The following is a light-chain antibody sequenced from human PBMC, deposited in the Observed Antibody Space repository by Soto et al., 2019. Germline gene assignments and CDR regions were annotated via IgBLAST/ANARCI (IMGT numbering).Light chain of an antibody. J-gene: IGKJ1*01. V-gene: IGKV3-20*01. CDR1: QTVRNNY. Sequence: EFVLTQSPGTLSLSPGERATHSCRASQTVRNNYLAWYQQKPGQAPRLLIYDASSRATGIPDRFSGSGSGTDFTLTISRLEPEDFAVYYCQQYGSSIQTFGQGTKVDIK. CDR2: DAS. CDR3: QQYGSSIQT.